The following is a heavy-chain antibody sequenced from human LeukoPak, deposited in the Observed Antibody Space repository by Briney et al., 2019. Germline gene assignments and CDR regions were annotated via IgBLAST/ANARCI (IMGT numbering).Heavy chain of an antibody. V-gene: IGHV3-7*01. CDR3: ARDYYGSVDV. Sequence: GGSLRLSCAASGFPFSSHWMTWVRQTPGKGLEWVANINQDGGVKHYGDSVKGRFTISRDNAKNSLYLQMNSLRAEDTAVYYCARDYYGSVDVWGKGTTVTVSS. CDR1: GFPFSSHW. D-gene: IGHD3-10*01. J-gene: IGHJ6*04. CDR2: INQDGGVK.